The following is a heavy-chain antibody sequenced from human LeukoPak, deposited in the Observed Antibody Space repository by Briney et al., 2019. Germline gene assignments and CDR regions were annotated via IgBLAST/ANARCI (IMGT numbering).Heavy chain of an antibody. CDR1: GYTFTSYG. CDR2: ISAYNGNT. V-gene: IGHV1-18*01. CDR3: ARQPPKRYFDWLLPDY. J-gene: IGHJ4*02. Sequence: ASVKVSCKASGYTFTSYGISWVRQAPGQGLEWRGWISAYNGNTNYAQKLQGRVTMTTDTSTSTAYMELRSLRSDDTAVYYCARQPPKRYFDWLLPDYWGQGTLVTVSS. D-gene: IGHD3-9*01.